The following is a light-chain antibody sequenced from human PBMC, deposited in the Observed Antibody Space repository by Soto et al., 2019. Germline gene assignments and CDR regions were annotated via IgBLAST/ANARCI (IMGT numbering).Light chain of an antibody. CDR2: SNN. CDR3: AAWDDSLNGYV. Sequence: QSVLTQPPSASGTPGQRVTISCSGSSSNIGSNTVNWYQQHPGTAPKLLIYSNNQRPSWVPARFSCSKSGTSASLAISGLQSEDEADYYCAAWDDSLNGYVFGTGTKLTVL. J-gene: IGLJ1*01. V-gene: IGLV1-44*01. CDR1: SSNIGSNT.